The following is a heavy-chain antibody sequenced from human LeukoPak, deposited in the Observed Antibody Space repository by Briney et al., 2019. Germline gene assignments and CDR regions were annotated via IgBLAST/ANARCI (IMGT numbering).Heavy chain of an antibody. Sequence: SETLSLTCTVSGGSISSSSYYWGWIRQPPGKGLEWIGSIYSSGSTYYNPSLQSRVTISVDTSKNQFSLKLSSVTAADTAVYYCARSYYDYVWGSYRYTSLDTYYFDYWGQGTLVTVSS. CDR2: IYSSGST. CDR3: ARSYYDYVWGSYRYTSLDTYYFDY. CDR1: GGSISSSSYY. J-gene: IGHJ4*02. D-gene: IGHD3-16*02. V-gene: IGHV4-39*01.